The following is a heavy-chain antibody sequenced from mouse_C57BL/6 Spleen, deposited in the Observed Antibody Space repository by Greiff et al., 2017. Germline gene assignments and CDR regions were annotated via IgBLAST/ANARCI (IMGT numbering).Heavy chain of an antibody. D-gene: IGHD1-1*01. J-gene: IGHJ3*01. Sequence: QVQLQQPGAELVKPGASVKLSCKASGYTFTSYWMHWVKQRPGRGLEWIGRIVPNSGGTKYNEKFKSKATLTVDKPASTAYMQLSSLQSEDSAVYYCARYYDGSSPAWFAYWGQGTLVTVSA. CDR1: GYTFTSYW. V-gene: IGHV1-72*01. CDR3: ARYYDGSSPAWFAY. CDR2: IVPNSGGT.